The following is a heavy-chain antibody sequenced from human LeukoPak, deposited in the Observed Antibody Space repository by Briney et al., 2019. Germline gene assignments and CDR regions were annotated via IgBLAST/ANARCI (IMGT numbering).Heavy chain of an antibody. J-gene: IGHJ4*02. CDR1: GSSLTTTYY. V-gene: IGHV4-38-2*02. CDR3: ARVLNAPKFIVS. Sequence: SETLSHTCTVSGSSLTTTYYWAWFRQPPGKGLEWIATVFQLQTVRTFYNPSLESRVTMSLDTSQNQFSLNLTSVTAADTALSFCARVLNAPKFIVSWRQGTLVTVSS. D-gene: IGHD2-8*01. CDR2: VFQLQTVRT.